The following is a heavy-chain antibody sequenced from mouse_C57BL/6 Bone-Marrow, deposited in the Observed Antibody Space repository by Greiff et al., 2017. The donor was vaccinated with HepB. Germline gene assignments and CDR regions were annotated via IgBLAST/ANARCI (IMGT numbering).Heavy chain of an antibody. D-gene: IGHD2-3*01. CDR2: INPSTGGT. V-gene: IGHV1-42*01. J-gene: IGHJ4*01. Sequence: VQLQQSGPELVKPGASVKISCKASGYSFTGYYMNWVKQSPEKSLEWIGEINPSTGGTTYNQKFKAKATLTVDKSSSTAYMQLKSLTSEDSAVYYCARRSDVYCYYYAMDYWGQGTSVTVSS. CDR3: ARRSDVYCYYYAMDY. CDR1: GYSFTGYY.